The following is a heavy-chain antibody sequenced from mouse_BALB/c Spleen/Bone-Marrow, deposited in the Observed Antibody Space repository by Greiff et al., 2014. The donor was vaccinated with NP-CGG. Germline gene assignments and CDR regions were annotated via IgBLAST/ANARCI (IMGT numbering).Heavy chain of an antibody. CDR2: IYPGDGDT. Sequence: LVESGASVKISCKASGYAFSTSCMNWVKQRPGQGLEWIGRIYPGDGDTNYNGKFKGKATLTADKSSSTAYMQLSSLTSVDSAVYFGARSDGYCTMDYWGQGTSVTVSS. CDR1: GYAFSTSC. CDR3: ARSDGYCTMDY. D-gene: IGHD2-3*01. J-gene: IGHJ4*01. V-gene: IGHV1-82*01.